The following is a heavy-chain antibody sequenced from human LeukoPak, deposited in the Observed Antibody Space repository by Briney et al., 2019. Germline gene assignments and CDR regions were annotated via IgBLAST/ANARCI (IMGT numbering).Heavy chain of an antibody. J-gene: IGHJ3*02. CDR1: GFTFDDYA. CDR2: ISGSGGST. CDR3: AKDRTMIEGIGAFDI. V-gene: IGHV3-23*01. D-gene: IGHD3-22*01. Sequence: GGSLRLSCAASGFTFDDYAMHWVRQAPGKGLEWVSAISGSGGSTYYADSVKGRFTTSRDNSKNTLYLQMNSLRAEDTAVYYCAKDRTMIEGIGAFDIWGQGTMVTVSS.